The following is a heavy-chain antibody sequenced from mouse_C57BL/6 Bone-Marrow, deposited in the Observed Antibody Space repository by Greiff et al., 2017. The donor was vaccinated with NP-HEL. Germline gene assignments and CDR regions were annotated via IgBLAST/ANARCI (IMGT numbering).Heavy chain of an antibody. Sequence: VQLQESGAELVRPGTSVKMSCKASGYTFTNYWIGWAKQRPGHGLEWIGDIYPGGGYTNYNEKFKGKATLTADKSSSTAYMQFSSLTSEDSAIYYCARSLYCYGSSFDYWGQGTTLTVSS. CDR2: IYPGGGYT. CDR1: GYTFTNYW. D-gene: IGHD1-1*01. CDR3: ARSLYCYGSSFDY. J-gene: IGHJ2*01. V-gene: IGHV1-63*01.